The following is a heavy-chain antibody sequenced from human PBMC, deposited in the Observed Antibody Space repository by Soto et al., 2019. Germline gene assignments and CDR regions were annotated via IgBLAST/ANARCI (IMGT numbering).Heavy chain of an antibody. CDR3: ARDPQQWPFPNYYYYYGMDV. Sequence: GGSLRLSCAASGFTFSTYGMHWVRQAPGKGLEWVAVIWYDGSNKYYADSVKGRFTISRDNSKNTLYLQMNSLRAEDTAVYYYARDPQQWPFPNYYYYYGMDVWGQGTTVTVSS. CDR1: GFTFSTYG. CDR2: IWYDGSNK. V-gene: IGHV3-33*01. D-gene: IGHD6-19*01. J-gene: IGHJ6*02.